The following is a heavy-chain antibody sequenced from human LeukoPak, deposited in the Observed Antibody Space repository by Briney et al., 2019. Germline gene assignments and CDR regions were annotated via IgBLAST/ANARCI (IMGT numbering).Heavy chain of an antibody. J-gene: IGHJ4*02. CDR1: EFTLRNYW. V-gene: IGHV3-7*04. CDR3: GRDRRYSYIDY. CDR2: IKQDGSEK. Sequence: PGGPLRLSCAASEFTLRNYWMNWPRQARGEGVEGVANIKQDGSEKYYVESVKGRFTISRDNATNSLYLQMNSLRAEDTAVYYCGRDRRYSYIDYWGQGPLVTVS. D-gene: IGHD5-18*01.